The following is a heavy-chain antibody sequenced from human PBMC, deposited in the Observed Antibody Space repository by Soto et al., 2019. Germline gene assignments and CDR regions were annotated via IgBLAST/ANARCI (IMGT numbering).Heavy chain of an antibody. CDR2: ISGSGTTA. J-gene: IGHJ3*02. V-gene: IGHV3-23*01. Sequence: EVQLLESGGGLVQPGGSLRLSCAASGFIFSSYAMSWVRQAPGKGLEWVSAISGSGTTAYYADSVKGRFTFSRDNSKKTMYLQMKSLRAEDTAVYYCAKTTDGWFSAFEIWGQGTMVTVSS. D-gene: IGHD6-19*01. CDR1: GFIFSSYA. CDR3: AKTTDGWFSAFEI.